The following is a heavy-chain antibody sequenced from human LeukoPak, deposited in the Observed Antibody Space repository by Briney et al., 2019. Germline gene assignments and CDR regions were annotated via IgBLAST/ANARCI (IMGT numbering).Heavy chain of an antibody. J-gene: IGHJ4*02. CDR2: ISAYNGNT. V-gene: IGHV1-18*01. CDR1: GYTFTSYG. D-gene: IGHD6-19*01. Sequence: GASVKVSCKASGYTFTSYGISWVRQAPGQGLEWMGWISAYNGNTNYAQKLQGRVTMTTDTSTSTAYMELRSLRSDDTAVYYCARGPDGKIAVAGRLLGYWGQGTLVTVSS. CDR3: ARGPDGKIAVAGRLLGY.